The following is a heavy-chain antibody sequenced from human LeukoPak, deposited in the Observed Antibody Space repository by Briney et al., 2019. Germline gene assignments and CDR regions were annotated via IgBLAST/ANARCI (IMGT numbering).Heavy chain of an antibody. J-gene: IGHJ6*04. Sequence: ASVKVSCKASGGTFSSYAISWVRQAPGQGLEWMGGIIPIFGTANYAQKFQGRVTITADESTSTAYTELSSLRSEDTAVYYCASTDYDILTGYPHYYYGMDVWGKGTTVTVSS. D-gene: IGHD3-9*01. CDR1: GGTFSSYA. V-gene: IGHV1-69*01. CDR2: IIPIFGTA. CDR3: ASTDYDILTGYPHYYYGMDV.